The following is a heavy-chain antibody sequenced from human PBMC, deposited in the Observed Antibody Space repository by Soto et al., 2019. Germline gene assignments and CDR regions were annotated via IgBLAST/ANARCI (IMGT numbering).Heavy chain of an antibody. Sequence: ERTMRLSCAASGITFSNYAMSWVRQAPGKGLEWISGISGSGVSTYYADSVKGRFTISRDNSKNTLYLQMNSLRAEDTAVYYCAKSHESRAYNYAFSCWGEGTM. D-gene: IGHD5-18*01. V-gene: IGHV3-23*01. CDR1: GITFSNYA. CDR3: AKSHESRAYNYAFSC. CDR2: ISGSGVST. J-gene: IGHJ4*02.